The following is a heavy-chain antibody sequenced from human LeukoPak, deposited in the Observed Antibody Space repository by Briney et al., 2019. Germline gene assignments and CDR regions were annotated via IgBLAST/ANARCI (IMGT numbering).Heavy chain of an antibody. Sequence: SETLSLTCTVSGGSISSYYWSWIRLPPGKGLEWIAYIYYSGSTNYNPSLKSRVSISVDTSKNQFSLKLTSVTATDTAVYYCARLWPLDSYDTKDAFDIWGQGTMVTVSS. CDR3: ARLWPLDSYDTKDAFDI. CDR2: IYYSGST. V-gene: IGHV4-59*01. J-gene: IGHJ3*02. D-gene: IGHD3-22*01. CDR1: GGSISSYY.